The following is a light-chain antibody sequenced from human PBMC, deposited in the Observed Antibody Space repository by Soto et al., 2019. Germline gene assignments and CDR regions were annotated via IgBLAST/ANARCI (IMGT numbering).Light chain of an antibody. CDR2: DAS. CDR3: QKHNQWPIT. CDR1: QSVSSY. J-gene: IGKJ5*01. V-gene: IGKV3-11*01. Sequence: EIVLTQSPATMSLYQGDMATISCRASQSVSSYLAWYQQKPGQAPRLLIYDASNRATGIPARFSGSGSGTEFTLTINSLQSEDSAVYYCQKHNQWPITCGKGTRRAIK.